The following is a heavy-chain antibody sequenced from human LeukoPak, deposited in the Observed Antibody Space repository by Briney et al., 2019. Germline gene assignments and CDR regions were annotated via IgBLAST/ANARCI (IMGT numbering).Heavy chain of an antibody. J-gene: IGHJ4*02. D-gene: IGHD5-24*01. CDR1: GVLLLRYY. CDR2: IYTSGSA. CDR3: AREIGRDGYNRSFDY. V-gene: IGHV4-4*07. Sequence: SETLSLTCTVSGVLLLRYYWSWLRQPAGEGVECLGCIYTSGSANHSPSLKGRVTMSVGASMNQFSLNLSSVTAADTAVYYCAREIGRDGYNRSFDYWGQGTLVTVSS.